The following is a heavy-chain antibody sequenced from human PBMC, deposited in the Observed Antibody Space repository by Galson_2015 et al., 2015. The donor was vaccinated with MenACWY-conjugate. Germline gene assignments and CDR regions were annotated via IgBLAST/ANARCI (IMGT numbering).Heavy chain of an antibody. V-gene: IGHV3-15*01. CDR1: GFTFSNAW. D-gene: IGHD6-19*01. CDR2: IKSKTDGGTT. J-gene: IGHJ4*02. CDR3: AKSLILSGWSCLDY. Sequence: SLRLSCAASGFTFSNAWMSWVRQAPGKGLEWVGRIKSKTDGGTTDYAAPVKGRFTISRDDSKNTLYLQMNSLKAEDTAIYFCAKSLILSGWSCLDYWGLGTLVTVSS.